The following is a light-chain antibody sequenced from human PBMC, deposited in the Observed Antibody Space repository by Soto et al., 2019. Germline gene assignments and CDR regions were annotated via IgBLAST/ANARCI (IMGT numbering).Light chain of an antibody. Sequence: DIQMTQSPSSLSASVGDTVTITCRASQDIGNFFAWFQQKPGTAPKSLISAASSLQSGVPSKFSGSGSGTDINLTINSLQPADVATYYCQQYHSWPATFGGGTKVEI. CDR3: QQYHSWPAT. J-gene: IGKJ4*01. CDR2: AAS. V-gene: IGKV1-16*02. CDR1: QDIGNF.